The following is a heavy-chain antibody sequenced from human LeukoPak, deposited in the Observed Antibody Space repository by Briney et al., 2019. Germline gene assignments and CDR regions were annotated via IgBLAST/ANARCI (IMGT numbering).Heavy chain of an antibody. D-gene: IGHD6-13*01. CDR3: AKGAAAGLVDWFDP. CDR2: ITGRGDET. V-gene: IGHV3-23*01. CDR1: GFIFSNYA. Sequence: GGSLRLSCAASGFIFSNYALMWVRQAPEKGLEWVSSITGRGDETFCADSVKGRFSLSRDNSKNMLYLQMYSLGAEDTAIYYCAKGAAAGLVDWFDPWGQGTLVTVSS. J-gene: IGHJ5*02.